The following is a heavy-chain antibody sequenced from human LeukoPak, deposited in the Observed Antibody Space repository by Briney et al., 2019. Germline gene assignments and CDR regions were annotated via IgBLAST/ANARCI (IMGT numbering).Heavy chain of an antibody. CDR1: GFTFGNFG. CDR3: ARELVSSGTGYFDL. V-gene: IGHV3-23*01. Sequence: GGSLRLSCEASGFTFGNFGMTWVRQAPGKGPQWVSGITGSTTWTYYAASVKGRFTVSRDNSQNTLHLQMNSLRADDTAVYYCARELVSSGTGYFDLWGRGTLVTVSS. CDR2: ITGSTTWT. J-gene: IGHJ2*01. D-gene: IGHD3-10*02.